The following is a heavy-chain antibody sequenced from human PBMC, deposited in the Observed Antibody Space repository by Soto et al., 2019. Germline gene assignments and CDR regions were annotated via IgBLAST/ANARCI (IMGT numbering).Heavy chain of an antibody. Sequence: PSETLSLTCAVSGGSFSGYYWSWIRQPPGKGLEWIGEINHSGSTNYNPSLKSRVTISVDTSKNQFSLKLSSVTAADTAVYYCARGSSLHCSGGSCYGPFEDNWFDPWGKGTLVTVSS. CDR3: ARGSSLHCSGGSCYGPFEDNWFDP. V-gene: IGHV4-34*01. CDR1: GGSFSGYY. D-gene: IGHD2-15*01. CDR2: INHSGST. J-gene: IGHJ5*02.